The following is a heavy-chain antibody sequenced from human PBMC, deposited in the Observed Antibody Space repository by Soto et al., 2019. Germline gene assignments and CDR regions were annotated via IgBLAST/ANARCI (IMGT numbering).Heavy chain of an antibody. CDR1: GYTCTGYY. V-gene: IGHV1-2*04. CDR3: ARVGGVPCSSTSCYAFDP. Sequence: ASVKVSCKAYGYTCTGYYMHWERQAPGQGLEWMGWINPNSGGTNYAQKFQGWVTMTRDTSISTAYMELSRLRSDDTAVYYCARVGGVPCSSTSCYAFDPWGQGTLVTVSS. CDR2: INPNSGGT. D-gene: IGHD2-2*01. J-gene: IGHJ5*02.